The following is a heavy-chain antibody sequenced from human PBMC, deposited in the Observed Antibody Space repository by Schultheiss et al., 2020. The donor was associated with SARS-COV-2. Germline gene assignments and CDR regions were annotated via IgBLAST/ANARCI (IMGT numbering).Heavy chain of an antibody. CDR1: GFTVSSNY. J-gene: IGHJ6*02. V-gene: IGHV3-66*01. CDR3: ARDRPIAAPLGYYYYGMDV. CDR2: IYSGGST. D-gene: IGHD6-6*01. Sequence: GGSLRLSCAASGFTVSSNYMSWVRQAPGKGLEWVSVIYSGGSTYYADSVKGRFTISRDNSKNTLYLQMNSLRAEDTAVYYCARDRPIAAPLGYYYYGMDVWGQGTTVTVSS.